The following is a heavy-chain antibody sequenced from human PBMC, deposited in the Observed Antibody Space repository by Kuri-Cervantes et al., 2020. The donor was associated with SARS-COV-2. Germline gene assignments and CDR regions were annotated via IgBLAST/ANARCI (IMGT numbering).Heavy chain of an antibody. CDR3: ARNPNFRIAYSSYEGDYHYYGMGV. Sequence: KVSCKGSGYSFTSYWIGWVRQMPGKGLEWMGIIYPGDSDTRYSPSFQGQVTISADKSISTAYLQWSSLKASDTAMYYCARNPNFRIAYSSYEGDYHYYGMGVWGQGTTVTVSS. CDR1: GYSFTSYW. CDR2: IYPGDSDT. J-gene: IGHJ6*02. D-gene: IGHD5-12*01. V-gene: IGHV5-51*01.